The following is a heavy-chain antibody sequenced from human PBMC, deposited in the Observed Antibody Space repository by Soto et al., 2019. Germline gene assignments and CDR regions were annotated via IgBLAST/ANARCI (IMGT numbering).Heavy chain of an antibody. CDR2: IYYNGNT. CDR3: ATTGGFCDGVNCFPVDY. Sequence: KSSETLSLTCIVSGGSINSKTYYWGWVRQPPEKGLEWIGSIYYNGNTYYNPSLKSRVSISVDTSKKQLSLRLTSLTAADTAVYYCATTGGFCDGVNCFPVDYWGHGILVTVSS. V-gene: IGHV4-39*01. D-gene: IGHD2-15*01. J-gene: IGHJ4*01. CDR1: GGSINSKTYY.